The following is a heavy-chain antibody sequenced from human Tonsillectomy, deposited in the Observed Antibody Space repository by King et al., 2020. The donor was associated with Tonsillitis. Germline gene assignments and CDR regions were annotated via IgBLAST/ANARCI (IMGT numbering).Heavy chain of an antibody. D-gene: IGHD2-8*02. Sequence: VQLVESGGGLVQPGGSLRLSCAASGFTCRGYWMNWVRQAPGKWLEWVANIKQDGSEKYYVESVKGRFTISRDNAKNALYLQMNSPRAEDTAVYYCARSLGTGRNLWGRGTLVTVSS. CDR2: IKQDGSEK. CDR3: ARSLGTGRNL. J-gene: IGHJ2*01. V-gene: IGHV3-7*03. CDR1: GFTCRGYW.